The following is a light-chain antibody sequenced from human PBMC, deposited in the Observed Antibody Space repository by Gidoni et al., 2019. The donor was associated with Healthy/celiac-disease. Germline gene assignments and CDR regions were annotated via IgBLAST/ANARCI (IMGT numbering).Light chain of an antibody. CDR3: QQYNSYSWA. J-gene: IGKJ1*01. CDR1: QSISSW. Sequence: DIQMTQSPSTLSASVGDRVTITCRASQSISSWLAWYQQKPGKATKLMIYKASSLESGVPSRFRGSGSGTEFTLTISSLQPDDFATYYCQQYNSYSWAFGQGTKVEIK. V-gene: IGKV1-5*03. CDR2: KAS.